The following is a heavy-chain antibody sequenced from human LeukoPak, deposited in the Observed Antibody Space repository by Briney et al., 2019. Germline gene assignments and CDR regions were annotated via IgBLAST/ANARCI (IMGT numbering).Heavy chain of an antibody. V-gene: IGHV4-59*08. Sequence: SETLSLTCTVSGGSISSYYWSWIRQPPGKGLEWIGYIYYSGSTNYNPSLKSRVTISVDTSKNQFSLKLSSVTAADTAVYYCARHARGVRTYYFDYWGQGTLVTVSS. D-gene: IGHD3-10*01. CDR2: IYYSGST. CDR1: GGSISSYY. CDR3: ARHARGVRTYYFDY. J-gene: IGHJ4*02.